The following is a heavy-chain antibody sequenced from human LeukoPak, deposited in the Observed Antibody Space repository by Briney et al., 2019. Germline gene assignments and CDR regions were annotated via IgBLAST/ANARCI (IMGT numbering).Heavy chain of an antibody. CDR2: IYYSGST. Sequence: SETLSLTCTVSGGSISCYYWSWIRQPPGKGLEWIGYIYYSGSTYYNPSLKSRVTISVDTSKNQFSLKLTSVTAADTAVYYCARDGSVTTNWFDPWGQGTLVTVSS. CDR1: GGSISCYY. V-gene: IGHV4-59*12. J-gene: IGHJ5*02. CDR3: ARDGSVTTNWFDP. D-gene: IGHD4-17*01.